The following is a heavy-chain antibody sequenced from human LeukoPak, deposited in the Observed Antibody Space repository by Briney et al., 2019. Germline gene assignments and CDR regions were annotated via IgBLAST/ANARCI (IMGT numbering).Heavy chain of an antibody. V-gene: IGHV1-46*01. J-gene: IGHJ4*02. CDR3: ATDPLGTAMDFNKDY. Sequence: ASVKVSCKASGYTFTSYYMHWVRQAPGQGLEWMGIINPSGGSTSYAQKFQGRVTMTRDTSISTAYKELSRLRSDDTAVYYCATDPLGTAMDFNKDYWGQGTLVTVSS. CDR1: GYTFTSYY. CDR2: INPSGGST. D-gene: IGHD5-18*01.